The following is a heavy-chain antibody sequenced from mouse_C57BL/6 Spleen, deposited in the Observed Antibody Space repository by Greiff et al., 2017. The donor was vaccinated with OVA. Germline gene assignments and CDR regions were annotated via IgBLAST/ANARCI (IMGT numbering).Heavy chain of an antibody. J-gene: IGHJ1*03. CDR2: IYPGSGNT. Sequence: QVQLQQSGAELVRPGASVKLSCKASGYTFTDYYINWVKQRPGQGLEWIARIYPGSGNTYYNEKFKGKATLTAEKSSSTAYMQLSSLTSEDSAVYFCARGYLHFDVWGTGTTVTVSS. CDR3: ARGYLHFDV. V-gene: IGHV1-76*01. CDR1: GYTFTDYY.